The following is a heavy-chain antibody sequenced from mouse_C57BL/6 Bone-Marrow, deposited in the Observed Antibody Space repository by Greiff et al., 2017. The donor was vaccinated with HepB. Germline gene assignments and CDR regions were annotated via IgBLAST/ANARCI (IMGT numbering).Heavy chain of an antibody. CDR2: IDPSDSYT. CDR1: GYTFTSYW. D-gene: IGHD2-4*01. CDR3: ARQGYYDYLAWFAY. Sequence: VQLQQSGAELVMPGASVKLSCKASGYTFTSYWMHWVKQRPGQGLEWIGEIDPSDSYTNYNQKFKGKSTLTVDKSSSTAYMQLSSLTSEDSAVYYCARQGYYDYLAWFAYWGQGTLVTVSA. J-gene: IGHJ3*01. V-gene: IGHV1-69*01.